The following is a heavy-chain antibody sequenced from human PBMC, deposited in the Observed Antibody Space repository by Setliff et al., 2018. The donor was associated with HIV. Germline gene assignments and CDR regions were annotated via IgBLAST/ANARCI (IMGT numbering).Heavy chain of an antibody. V-gene: IGHV4-61*02. CDR3: ASVGGKGYSNFLDS. Sequence: PSETLSLTCVVSNGSIYSGSYYWSWIRQHAGKGLEWIGRIYTSGSTNYNPSLKNRVAISVDTSKNHFSLNLTSVTAADTAMYFCASVGGKGYSNFLDSWGQGALVTVSS. J-gene: IGHJ4*02. CDR2: IYTSGST. CDR1: NGSIYSGSYY. D-gene: IGHD4-4*01.